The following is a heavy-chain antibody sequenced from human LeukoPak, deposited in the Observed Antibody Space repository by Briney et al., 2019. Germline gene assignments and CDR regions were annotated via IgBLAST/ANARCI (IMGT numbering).Heavy chain of an antibody. CDR1: GFTFSSYG. Sequence: GGSLRLSCAASGFTFSSYGMHWVRQAPGKGLEWVAVISYDGSNKYYADSVKRRFTISRDNSKNTLYLQMNSLRAEDTGVYYCAKDWTFGATYYFDYWGQGTLVTVSS. CDR3: AKDWTFGATYYFDY. D-gene: IGHD1-26*01. CDR2: ISYDGSNK. J-gene: IGHJ4*02. V-gene: IGHV3-30*18.